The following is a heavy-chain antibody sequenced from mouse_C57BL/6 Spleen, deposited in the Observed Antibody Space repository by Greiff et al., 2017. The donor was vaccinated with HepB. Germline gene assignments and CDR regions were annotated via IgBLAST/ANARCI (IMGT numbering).Heavy chain of an antibody. D-gene: IGHD1-1*01. CDR2: IDPSDSYT. V-gene: IGHV1-69*01. CDR3: ARAYYGSSYGYFDV. CDR1: GYTLTSYW. J-gene: IGHJ1*03. Sequence: QVQLQQPGAELVMPGASVKLSCKASGYTLTSYWMHWVKQRPGQGLEWIGEIDPSDSYTNYNQKFKGKSTLTVDKSSSTAYMQLSSMTSEDSAVYYCARAYYGSSYGYFDVWGTGTTVTVSS.